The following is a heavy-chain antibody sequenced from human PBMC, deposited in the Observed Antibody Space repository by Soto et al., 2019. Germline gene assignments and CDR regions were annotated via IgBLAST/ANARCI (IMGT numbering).Heavy chain of an antibody. J-gene: IGHJ3*02. CDR2: MNPNSGNT. V-gene: IGHV1-8*01. Sequence: QVQLVQSGAEVKKPGASVKVSCKASGYTFTSYDINWVRQATGQGLEWMGWMNPNSGNTGYAQKFQGRVTMTRNTSISTAYMELSSLRSEDTAVYYCAAWEGVYCSGGSCYSQPKDTIWGQGTMVTVSS. D-gene: IGHD2-15*01. CDR1: GYTFTSYD. CDR3: AAWEGVYCSGGSCYSQPKDTI.